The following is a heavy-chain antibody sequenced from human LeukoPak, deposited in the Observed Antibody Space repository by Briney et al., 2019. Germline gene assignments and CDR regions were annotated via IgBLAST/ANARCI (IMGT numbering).Heavy chain of an antibody. V-gene: IGHV3-30-3*01. J-gene: IGHJ4*02. D-gene: IGHD6-19*01. CDR3: ARDLAVAGTDRRYYFDY. CDR1: GFTFSSYA. CDR2: ISYDGSNK. Sequence: PGGSLRLSCAASGFTFSSYAMHWVRQAPGKGLEWVAVISYDGSNKYYADSVKGRFTISRDNSKNTLYLQMNSLRAEDTAVYYCARDLAVAGTDRRYYFDYWGQGTLVTVSS.